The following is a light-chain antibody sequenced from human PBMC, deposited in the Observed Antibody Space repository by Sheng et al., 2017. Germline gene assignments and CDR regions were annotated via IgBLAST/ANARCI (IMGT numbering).Light chain of an antibody. CDR2: GAS. CDR3: QQYGNTPLT. V-gene: IGKV3-20*01. J-gene: IGKJ4*01. CDR1: QSVSSN. Sequence: EIVMTQSPATLSVSPGERATLSCRASQSVSSNLAWYQQTPGQAPRLLIYGASSRATGIPDRFSGSGSGTDFTLTISRLEPEDFAVYYCQQYGNTPLTFGGGTKVEVK.